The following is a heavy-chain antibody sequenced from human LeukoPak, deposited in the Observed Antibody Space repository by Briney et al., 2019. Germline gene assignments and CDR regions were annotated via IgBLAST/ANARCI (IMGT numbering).Heavy chain of an antibody. D-gene: IGHD4-11*01. Sequence: PGGSLRLSCAASGFTVSSNYMSWVRQAPGKGLEWVSVIYSGGSTYYADSVKGRFTISRDNSKNTLYLQMTSLRAEDTAVYYCARSYSNHLFGMDVWGQGTAVTVSS. CDR1: GFTVSSNY. CDR3: ARSYSNHLFGMDV. V-gene: IGHV3-66*01. CDR2: IYSGGST. J-gene: IGHJ6*02.